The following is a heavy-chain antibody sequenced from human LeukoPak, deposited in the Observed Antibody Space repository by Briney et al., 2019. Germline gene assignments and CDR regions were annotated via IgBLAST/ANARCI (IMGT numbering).Heavy chain of an antibody. CDR3: ARDPGYYDSIH. J-gene: IGHJ4*02. CDR1: GFTFSTYS. V-gene: IGHV3-48*04. D-gene: IGHD3-22*01. Sequence: PGGSLRLSCAASGFTFSTYSMNGVGQAPGKGLGWVSYISSSGSTLYYAGSLKGRVTISRDNAKNSLYLQMNSLRAEDTAVYYCARDPGYYDSIHWGQGTLVTVSS. CDR2: ISSSGSTL.